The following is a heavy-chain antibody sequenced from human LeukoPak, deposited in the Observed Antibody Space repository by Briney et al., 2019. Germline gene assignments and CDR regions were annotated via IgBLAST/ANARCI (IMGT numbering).Heavy chain of an antibody. Sequence: KASESLSLTCTVSGGSISSGSYYWGWIRQPPGKGLEWIGSIYYSGSAYYNPSLKSRVSISIDTSKNQFSLTLNSVTAADTAVYYCARGSDFFDYWGQGTLVTVSS. CDR1: GGSISSGSYY. V-gene: IGHV4-39*07. CDR2: IYYSGSA. CDR3: ARGSDFFDY. J-gene: IGHJ4*02.